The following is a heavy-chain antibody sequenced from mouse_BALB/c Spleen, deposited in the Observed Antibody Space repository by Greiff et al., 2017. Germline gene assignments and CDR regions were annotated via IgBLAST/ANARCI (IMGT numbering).Heavy chain of an antibody. D-gene: IGHD2-2*01. J-gene: IGHJ2*01. Sequence: QVQLQQSGAELVRPGVSVKISCKGSGYTFTDYAMHWVKQSHAKSLEWIGVISTYYGDASYNQKFKGKATMTVDKSSSTDYMELARLTSEESAIYYFARTGLGLRRDFDYWGQGTTLTVSS. CDR2: ISTYYGDA. CDR1: GYTFTDYA. CDR3: ARTGLGLRRDFDY. V-gene: IGHV1S137*01.